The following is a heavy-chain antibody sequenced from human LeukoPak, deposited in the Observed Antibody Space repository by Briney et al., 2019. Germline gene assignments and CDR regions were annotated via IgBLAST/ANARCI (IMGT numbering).Heavy chain of an antibody. D-gene: IGHD6-13*01. CDR2: IYHSGST. V-gene: IGHV4-34*01. Sequence: SETLSLTCVVYGGSFSDYYWSWIRQPPGKGLEWIGEIYHSGSTNYNPSLKSRVTISVDKSKNQFSLKLSSVTAADTAVYYCARVSADYSSSWYYWFDPWGQGTLVTVSS. J-gene: IGHJ5*02. CDR1: GGSFSDYY. CDR3: ARVSADYSSSWYYWFDP.